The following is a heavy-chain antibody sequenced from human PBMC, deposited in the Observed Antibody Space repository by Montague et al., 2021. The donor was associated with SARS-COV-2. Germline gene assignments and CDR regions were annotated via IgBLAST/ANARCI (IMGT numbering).Heavy chain of an antibody. V-gene: IGHV3-30*04. Sequence: YRSLSWAASGFTFSSYAMRWVRQAPGKGLEWVAGLSCDGGNKYYVDSVKGRFTISRDNSKNTLFLQMNSLRAEDTAVYYCARDPLLTIFGSYYYYYMDVWGKGTTVTVSS. D-gene: IGHD3-3*01. CDR3: ARDPLLTIFGSYYYYYMDV. CDR2: LSCDGGNK. J-gene: IGHJ6*03. CDR1: GFTFSSYA.